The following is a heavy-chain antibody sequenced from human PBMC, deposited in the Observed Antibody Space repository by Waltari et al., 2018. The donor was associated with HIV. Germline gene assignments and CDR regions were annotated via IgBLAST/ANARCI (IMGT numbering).Heavy chain of an antibody. CDR3: ARVPHQKYYYDSSGSYYFDY. Sequence: QVQLVQSGAEVKKPGASVKVSCKASGYTFTSYGISWVRPAPGQGLEWMGWISAYNGNTNYAQKLQGRVTMTTDTSTSTAYMELRSLRSDDTAVYYCARVPHQKYYYDSSGSYYFDYWGQGTLVTVSS. CDR1: GYTFTSYG. CDR2: ISAYNGNT. D-gene: IGHD3-22*01. J-gene: IGHJ4*02. V-gene: IGHV1-18*01.